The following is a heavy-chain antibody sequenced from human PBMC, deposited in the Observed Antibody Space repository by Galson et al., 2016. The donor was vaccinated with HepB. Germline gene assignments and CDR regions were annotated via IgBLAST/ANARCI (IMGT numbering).Heavy chain of an antibody. CDR3: ARRGPGAGSDG. CDR1: GYSFTSLW. V-gene: IGHV5-51*01. J-gene: IGHJ4*02. Sequence: QSGAEVKEAGDSLRISCETFGYSFTSLWIAWVRQRPGKGLEWMGTIYPGDSDTKYSPSFQGQVINSADKSANTLYLQWSSLKASDTAIYYCARRGPGAGSDGWGQGTQVAVSS. D-gene: IGHD6-25*01. CDR2: IYPGDSDT.